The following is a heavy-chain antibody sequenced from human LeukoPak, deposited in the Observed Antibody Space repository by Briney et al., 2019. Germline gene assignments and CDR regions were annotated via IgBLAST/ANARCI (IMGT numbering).Heavy chain of an antibody. CDR2: ISSSSSYI. J-gene: IGHJ4*02. CDR3: ARDRIQLWSHDY. D-gene: IGHD5-18*01. CDR1: GFTFSSYS. V-gene: IGHV3-21*01. Sequence: PGGSLRLSCAASGFTFSSYSMNWVRQAPGKGLEWVSSISSSSSYIYYADSVKGRFTISRDNAKNSLYLQMNGLRAEDTAVYYCARDRIQLWSHDYWGQGTLVTVSS.